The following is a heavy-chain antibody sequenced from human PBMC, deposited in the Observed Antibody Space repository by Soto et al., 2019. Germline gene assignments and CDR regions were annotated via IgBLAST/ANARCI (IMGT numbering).Heavy chain of an antibody. D-gene: IGHD3-10*01. CDR3: ARGSTDSYPGSRIFDF. CDR1: VITFGSRA. J-gene: IGHJ4*02. Sequence: PGGSLRLSCVASVITFGSRAMSWVRQAPGEGLEWVSTITDSGGDAKYADSVRGRFAISRDNSKKTLYLQMSSLTAEDSAIYYCARGSTDSYPGSRIFDFWGRGTLVTVSS. CDR2: ITDSGGDA. V-gene: IGHV3-23*01.